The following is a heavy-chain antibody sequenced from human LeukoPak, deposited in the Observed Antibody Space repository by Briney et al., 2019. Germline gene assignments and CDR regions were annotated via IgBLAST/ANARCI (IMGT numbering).Heavy chain of an antibody. J-gene: IGHJ5*02. CDR1: GGTFSSFA. D-gene: IGHD1-7*01. V-gene: IGHV1-69*04. CDR3: ARGTGTTVDWFDP. Sequence: ASVKVSCKSSGGTFSSFAISWVRQAPGQGLEWMGRIIPILGIANYAQKFQGRVTITADTSTSTAYMELSSLRSEDTAVYYCARGTGTTVDWFDPWGQGTLVTVSS. CDR2: IIPILGIA.